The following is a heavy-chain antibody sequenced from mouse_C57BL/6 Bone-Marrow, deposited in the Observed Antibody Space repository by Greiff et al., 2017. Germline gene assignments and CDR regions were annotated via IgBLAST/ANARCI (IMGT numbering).Heavy chain of an antibody. D-gene: IGHD1-1*01. V-gene: IGHV1-62-2*01. Sequence: VQLQQSGAELVKPGASVKLSCKASGYTFTEYTIHWVKQRPGQGLEWIGWFYPGSGSIKYHEKFKDKATLTADKSSSTVYMELSRLTSEDAAVYFFARHEEITTDQAWFAYWGQGTLVTVSA. CDR1: GYTFTEYT. CDR3: ARHEEITTDQAWFAY. J-gene: IGHJ3*01. CDR2: FYPGSGSI.